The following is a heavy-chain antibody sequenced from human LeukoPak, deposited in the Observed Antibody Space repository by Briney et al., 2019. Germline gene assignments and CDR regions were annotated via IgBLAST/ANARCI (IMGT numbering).Heavy chain of an antibody. V-gene: IGHV4-59*01. D-gene: IGHD2-2*01. CDR1: GDSISDYY. Sequence: LSLICIVSGDSISDYYWSCIRQPPGQALEWPGYFPYSGSTDYNPSLKSRVTISSDTSKNLLSLRLNSVTAADTAFYYRARGAYCSRISCSAGHWFDPWGQGILVTVSS. CDR2: FPYSGST. J-gene: IGHJ5*02. CDR3: ARGAYCSRISCSAGHWFDP.